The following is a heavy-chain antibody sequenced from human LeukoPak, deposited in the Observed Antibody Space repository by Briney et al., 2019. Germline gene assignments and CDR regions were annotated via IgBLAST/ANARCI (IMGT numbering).Heavy chain of an antibody. V-gene: IGHV3-30-3*01. CDR2: LSYDGTNK. Sequence: GGSLRLSCAASGFTLSTYTMHWVRQAPGKGLEWVAGLSYDGTNKYNADSVKGRFTVSRDSSKNTLYLQMNSLRAEDTAVYYCARSQGQLYCSTSSCYYFDYWGQGTLVTVSS. CDR1: GFTLSTYT. D-gene: IGHD2-2*01. CDR3: ARSQGQLYCSTSSCYYFDY. J-gene: IGHJ4*02.